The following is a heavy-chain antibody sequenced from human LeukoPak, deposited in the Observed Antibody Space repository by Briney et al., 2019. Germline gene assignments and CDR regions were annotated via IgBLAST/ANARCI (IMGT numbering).Heavy chain of an antibody. CDR1: GYTFTSYG. Sequence: ASVKVSCRASGYTFTSYGISWVRQAPGQGLEWMGWISAYNGNTNYAQKLQGRVTMTTDTSTSTAYMELRSLRSDDTAVYYCARTKLERRYYYDYMDVWGKGTTVTISS. V-gene: IGHV1-18*04. J-gene: IGHJ6*03. D-gene: IGHD1-1*01. CDR2: ISAYNGNT. CDR3: ARTKLERRYYYDYMDV.